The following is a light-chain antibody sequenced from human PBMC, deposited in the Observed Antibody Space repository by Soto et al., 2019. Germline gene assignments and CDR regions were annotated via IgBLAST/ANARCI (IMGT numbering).Light chain of an antibody. J-gene: IGLJ1*01. Sequence: SYELTQPPSVSVSPGQTASIPCSGDKLGDKYASWYQQRPGQSPVVVIYEDNKRPSGTPERFSGSNSGNTATLTISGTQATDEADYYCQAWDRGIQYVFGNGTKVTVL. CDR2: EDN. V-gene: IGLV3-1*01. CDR3: QAWDRGIQYV. CDR1: KLGDKY.